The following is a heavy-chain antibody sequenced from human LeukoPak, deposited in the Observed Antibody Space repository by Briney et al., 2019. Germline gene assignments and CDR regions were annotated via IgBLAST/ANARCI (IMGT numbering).Heavy chain of an antibody. J-gene: IGHJ4*02. CDR2: ISSSSSSI. Sequence: PGGSLRLSCVASGFAFSDYSMNWVRQAPGKGLEWVSSISSSSSSIYYADSVKGRFTISRDNAGNSLFLQMNSLRVEDTAVYYCARGGRRWGQGTLVTVSS. CDR1: GFAFSDYS. D-gene: IGHD6-25*01. V-gene: IGHV3-21*01. CDR3: ARGGRR.